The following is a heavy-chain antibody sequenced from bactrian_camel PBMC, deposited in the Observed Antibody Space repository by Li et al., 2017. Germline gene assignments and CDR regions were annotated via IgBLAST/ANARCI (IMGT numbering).Heavy chain of an antibody. CDR2: IYTGGGST. D-gene: IGHD3*01. V-gene: IGHV3S1*01. CDR3: AKAEIENSIDYDPFGD. J-gene: IGHJ6*01. CDR1: RHRTW. Sequence: HVQLVESGGGLVQPGGSLRLSCEASRHRTWMAWFRQAPGKGLEWVSSIYTGGGSTYYADSVKGRFTISKDNAKNTLYLQLNSLKTEDTAMYYCAKAEIENSIDYDPFGDWGQGTQVTVS.